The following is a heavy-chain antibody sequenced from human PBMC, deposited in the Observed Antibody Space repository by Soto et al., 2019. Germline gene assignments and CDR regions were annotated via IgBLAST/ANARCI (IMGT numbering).Heavy chain of an antibody. V-gene: IGHV3-21*01. J-gene: IGHJ3*02. CDR2: ISSSSSYI. CDR1: GFTFSSYS. CDR3: ARDSDYDILTGYYYLSDAFDI. Sequence: PGGSLRLSCAASGFTFSSYSMNWVRQAPGKGLGWVSSISSSSSYIYYADSVKGRFTISRDNAKNSLYLQMNSLRAEDTAVYYCARDSDYDILTGYYYLSDAFDIWGQGTMVTVSS. D-gene: IGHD3-9*01.